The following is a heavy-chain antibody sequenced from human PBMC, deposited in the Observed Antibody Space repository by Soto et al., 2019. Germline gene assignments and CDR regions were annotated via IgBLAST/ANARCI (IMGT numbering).Heavy chain of an antibody. CDR3: ARSLSGAYDFWSGYYAPSSYYYMDV. J-gene: IGHJ6*03. CDR1: GGSFSAYY. D-gene: IGHD3-3*01. CDR2: INHSGST. V-gene: IGHV4-34*01. Sequence: SETLSLTCAVYGGSFSAYYWSWIRQPPGKGLEWIGEINHSGSTNYNPSLKSRVTISVDTSKNQFSLKLSSVTAADTAVYYCARSLSGAYDFWSGYYAPSSYYYMDVWGKGTTVTVSS.